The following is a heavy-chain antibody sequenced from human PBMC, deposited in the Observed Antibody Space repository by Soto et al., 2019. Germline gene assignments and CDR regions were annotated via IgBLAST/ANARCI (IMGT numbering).Heavy chain of an antibody. V-gene: IGHV3-23*01. J-gene: IGHJ4*02. CDR1: GFKFINYA. CDR2: ISATGGGT. D-gene: IGHD3-16*01. CDR3: AKDRRAGGNSAFYFDF. Sequence: PWGSLRLSCAASGFKFINYAMIWFRHSPFKGLEWVSLISATGGGTYYADSVKGRFTISRDNSHNTLYLQVHSLTAEDTAVYYCAKDRRAGGNSAFYFDFWGQGAQVTVSS.